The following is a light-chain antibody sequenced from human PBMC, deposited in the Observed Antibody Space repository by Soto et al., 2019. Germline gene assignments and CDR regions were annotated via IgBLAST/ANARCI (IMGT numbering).Light chain of an antibody. Sequence: TQSPSSLSASAGDRVTITCRASQSVNSNLAWYQQKPGQAPRLLMYGISRRATGIPDRFSGSGSGTDFTLTITRLEPEDFAVYYCQQYVTSSPRTFGQGTKVDIK. CDR3: QQYVTSSPRT. J-gene: IGKJ1*01. CDR2: GIS. V-gene: IGKV3-20*01. CDR1: QSVNSN.